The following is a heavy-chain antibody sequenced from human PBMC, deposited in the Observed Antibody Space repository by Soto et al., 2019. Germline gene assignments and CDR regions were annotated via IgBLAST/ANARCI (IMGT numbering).Heavy chain of an antibody. CDR2: ISGSGGST. J-gene: IGHJ4*02. Sequence: GGSLRLSCAASGFTFSSYAMSWVRQAPGKGLEWVSAISGSGGSTYYADSVKGRFTISRDNSKNTLYLQMNSLRAEDTTVYYCAKGSSSWPKNNFDYWGQGTLVTVSS. CDR3: AKGSSSWPKNNFDY. V-gene: IGHV3-23*01. D-gene: IGHD6-13*01. CDR1: GFTFSSYA.